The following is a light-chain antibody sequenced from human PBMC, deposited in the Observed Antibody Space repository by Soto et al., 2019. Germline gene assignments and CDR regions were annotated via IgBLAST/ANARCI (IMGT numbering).Light chain of an antibody. CDR3: CSYAGDRDLI. CDR2: EGS. J-gene: IGLJ2*01. CDR1: SSDVGRYNI. V-gene: IGLV2-23*01. Sequence: QSVLTQPASVSGSPGQSITISCTGSSSDVGRYNIVSWYQQHPGKAPKLMIYEGSQRPSGVSDRFSGSKPGNTASLTISGLQAEDEADYYCCSYAGDRDLIFGGGTKLTVL.